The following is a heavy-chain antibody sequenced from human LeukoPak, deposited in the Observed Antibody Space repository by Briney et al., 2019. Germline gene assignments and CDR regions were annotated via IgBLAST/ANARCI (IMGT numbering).Heavy chain of an antibody. J-gene: IGHJ3*02. CDR2: MNPNSGKT. CDR3: ARGGVGAIGDAFDI. V-gene: IGHV1-8*03. Sequence: GASVKVSCKASGYTFTSYDINWVRQATGQGLEWMGWMNPNSGKTGYAQKFQGRVTITRNTSISTAYMELSSLRSEDTAVYYCARGGVGAIGDAFDIWGQGTMVTVSS. CDR1: GYTFTSYD. D-gene: IGHD1-26*01.